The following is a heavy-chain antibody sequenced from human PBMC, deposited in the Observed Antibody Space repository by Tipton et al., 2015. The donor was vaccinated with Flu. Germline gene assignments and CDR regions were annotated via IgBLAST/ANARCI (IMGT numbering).Heavy chain of an antibody. CDR2: IYRDGST. D-gene: IGHD2-15*01. CDR3: ARVVAAAKDWYFDL. V-gene: IGHV3-53*05. CDR1: GFTVYNNF. Sequence: SLRLSCAASGFTVYNNFMSWVRQAPGKGLEWVSIIYRDGSTYYGDSVKGRFTISRDTSKNTLYLQMNSLRPEDTAVYYCARVVAAAKDWYFDLWGRGTLVTVPS. J-gene: IGHJ2*01.